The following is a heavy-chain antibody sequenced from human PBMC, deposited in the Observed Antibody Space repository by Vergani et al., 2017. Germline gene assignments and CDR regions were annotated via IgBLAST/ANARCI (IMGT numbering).Heavy chain of an antibody. J-gene: IGHJ3*01. CDR3: ARDQLTGDLWGGPFDV. CDR1: GFTFSAHA. CDR2: ISGSRDSI. V-gene: IGHV3-23*01. D-gene: IGHD2-21*01. Sequence: EVQLLESGGGLVQPGGSLRRSCEASGFTFSAHAMSWVRQAPGKGLEWVSTISGSRDSIYYADSVKGRFTISRDNSKNTLYLQMNSLRADDTAVYFCARDQLTGDLWGGPFDVWGQGTMVAVSS.